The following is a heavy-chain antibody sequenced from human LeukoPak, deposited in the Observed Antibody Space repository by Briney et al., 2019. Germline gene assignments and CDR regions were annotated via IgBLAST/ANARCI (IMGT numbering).Heavy chain of an antibody. J-gene: IGHJ5*02. V-gene: IGHV4-34*01. CDR1: GGSFSDYY. D-gene: IGHD3-16*01. CDR2: IKHSGST. CDR3: VRDKDGALLTP. Sequence: SETLSLTCAVYGGSFSDYYWTWIRQPPGKGLEWIGEIKHSGSTNYNPSLKSRVTISVDTSKNQFSLRLSSVTAADTAIYYCVRDKDGALLTPWGQGTLVTVSS.